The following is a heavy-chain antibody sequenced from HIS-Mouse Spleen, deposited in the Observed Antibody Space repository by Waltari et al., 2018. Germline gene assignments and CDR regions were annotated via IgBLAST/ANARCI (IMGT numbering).Heavy chain of an antibody. CDR3: AREIPYSSSWYDWYFDL. D-gene: IGHD6-13*01. V-gene: IGHV4-39*07. Sequence: QLQLQESGPGLVKPSETLSLTCTVSGGSISSSSYYWGWIRQPPGTGREWIGSIYYSGSNYYSPALKSRGTTSVDTSKNQFSLKLSSVTAADTAVYYCAREIPYSSSWYDWYFDLWGRGTLVTVSS. CDR2: IYYSGSN. CDR1: GGSISSSSYY. J-gene: IGHJ2*01.